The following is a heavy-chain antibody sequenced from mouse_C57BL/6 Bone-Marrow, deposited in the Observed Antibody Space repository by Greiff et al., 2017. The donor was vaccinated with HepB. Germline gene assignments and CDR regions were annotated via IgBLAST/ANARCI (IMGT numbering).Heavy chain of an antibody. J-gene: IGHJ2*01. D-gene: IGHD1-1*01. CDR3: ARRFNYYGSSPFDY. V-gene: IGHV1-18*01. CDR1: GYTFTDYN. CDR2: INPNNGGT. Sequence: EVKLQQSGPELVKPGASVKIPCKASGYTFTDYNMDWVKQSHGKSLEWIGDINPNNGGTIYNQKFKGKATLTVDKSSSTAYMELRSLTSEDTAVYYCARRFNYYGSSPFDYWGQGTTLTVSS.